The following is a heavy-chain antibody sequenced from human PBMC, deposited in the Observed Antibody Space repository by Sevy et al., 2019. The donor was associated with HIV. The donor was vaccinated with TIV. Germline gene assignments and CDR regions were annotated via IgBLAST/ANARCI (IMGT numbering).Heavy chain of an antibody. D-gene: IGHD6-19*01. CDR3: ARDPGYSSGWYGPHFDY. CDR2: ISSSSYI. CDR1: GFTFSSYS. V-gene: IGHV3-21*04. Sequence: GGSLRLSCAASGFTFSSYSMNWVRQAPGKGLEWVSSISSSSYIYYADSVKGRFTISRDNAKNSQYLQMNNLRAEDTATYYCARDPGYSSGWYGPHFDYWGQGALVTVSS. J-gene: IGHJ4*02.